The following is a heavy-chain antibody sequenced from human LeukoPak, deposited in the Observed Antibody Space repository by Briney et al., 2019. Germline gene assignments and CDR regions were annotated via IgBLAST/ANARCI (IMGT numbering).Heavy chain of an antibody. CDR2: VYYSGTT. D-gene: IGHD3-10*01. CDR1: GGSISSYY. V-gene: IGHV4-59*12. CDR3: ARGATMVRGVIYYYYYYMDV. Sequence: PSETLSLTCTVSGGSISSYYWSWIRQPPGKGLEWIGYVYYSGTTNYNPSLKSRVIISVDTSKNQFSLKLSSVTAADTAVYYCARGATMVRGVIYYYYYYMDVWGKGTTVTVSS. J-gene: IGHJ6*03.